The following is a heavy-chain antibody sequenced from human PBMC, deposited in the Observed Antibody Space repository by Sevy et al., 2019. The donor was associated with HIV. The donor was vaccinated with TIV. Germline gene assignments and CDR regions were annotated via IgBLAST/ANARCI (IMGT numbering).Heavy chain of an antibody. Sequence: GGSLRLSCAASGFTFSGYGMHWVRQTPGKGLEWVAIISSDGSSENYVDSVKGRFTISRDNSKNMLYLQMNSLRAEDTAVYFCARNDDTSGYYRDGVFDNWGQWTMVTVSS. CDR3: ARNDDTSGYYRDGVFDN. D-gene: IGHD3-22*01. CDR2: ISSDGSSE. V-gene: IGHV3-33*01. J-gene: IGHJ3*02. CDR1: GFTFSGYG.